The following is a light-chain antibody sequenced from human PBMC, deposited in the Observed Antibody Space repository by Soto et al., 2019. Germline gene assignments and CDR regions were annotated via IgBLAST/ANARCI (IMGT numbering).Light chain of an antibody. CDR3: SSYTGSSPSYV. J-gene: IGLJ1*01. V-gene: IGLV2-14*03. CDR2: DVT. Sequence: SVLTQPASVSGSPGQWSTISCTGTSSDVGGYNYVSWYQHHPGKAPELMIYDVTNRPSGVSHRFSGSKSGNSASLTISGLQAEDEADYYCSSYTGSSPSYVFGAGTKVTVL. CDR1: SSDVGGYNY.